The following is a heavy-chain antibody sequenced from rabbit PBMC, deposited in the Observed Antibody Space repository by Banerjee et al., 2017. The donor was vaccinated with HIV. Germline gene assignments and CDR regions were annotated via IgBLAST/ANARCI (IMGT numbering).Heavy chain of an antibody. CDR3: ARYGAGSSYFNL. Sequence: QLEESAGGLVQPGGSLKLSCKASGFAFSTYYMTWVRQAPGKGLEWIGYIDPVFGITYYANWVNGRFTISSHNAQNTLYLQLNSLTAADTATYFCARYGAGSSYFNLWGQGTLVTVS. D-gene: IGHD8-1*01. V-gene: IGHV1S7*01. CDR1: GFAFSTYY. J-gene: IGHJ4*01. CDR2: IDPVFGIT.